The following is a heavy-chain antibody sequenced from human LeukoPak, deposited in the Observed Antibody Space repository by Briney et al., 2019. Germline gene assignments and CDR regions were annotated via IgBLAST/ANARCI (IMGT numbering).Heavy chain of an antibody. CDR3: AKTTVTTLAALFDY. CDR1: GYTFTGYY. D-gene: IGHD4-17*01. CDR2: INPNSGGT. J-gene: IGHJ4*02. Sequence: EASVKVSCKASGYTFTGYYMHWVRQAPGQGLEWMGWINPNSGGTNYAQKFQGRVTMIRDTSISTAYMELSRLRSDDTAVYYCAKTTVTTLAALFDYWGQGTLVTVSS. V-gene: IGHV1-2*02.